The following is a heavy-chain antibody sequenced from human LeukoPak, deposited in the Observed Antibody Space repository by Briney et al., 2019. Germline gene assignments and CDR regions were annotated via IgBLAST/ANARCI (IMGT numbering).Heavy chain of an antibody. J-gene: IGHJ4*02. D-gene: IGHD5-24*01. CDR2: IKEDGTEK. Sequence: GGSLRLSCAASGFTFSAYWMTWVRQAPGKGLEWVANIKEDGTEKNYVDSVKGRFTISRDNVKKSLNLEMNSLRVEDTAVYYCARGRWSDYWGQGTQVTVSS. V-gene: IGHV3-7*01. CDR1: GFTFSAYW. CDR3: ARGRWSDY.